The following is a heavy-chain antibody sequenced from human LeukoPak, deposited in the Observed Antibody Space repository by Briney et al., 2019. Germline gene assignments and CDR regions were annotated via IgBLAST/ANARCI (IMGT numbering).Heavy chain of an antibody. J-gene: IGHJ4*02. CDR2: ISSSSSTI. CDR3: ARDPYSSSPPPTIKFDY. Sequence: GGSLRLSCAASGFTFSSYSMNWVRQAPGKGLEWVSYISSSSSTIYYADSVKGRFTISRDNAKNSLYLQMNSLRAEDTAVYYCARDPYSSSPPPTIKFDYGGQGTLVTVSS. CDR1: GFTFSSYS. D-gene: IGHD6-6*01. V-gene: IGHV3-48*01.